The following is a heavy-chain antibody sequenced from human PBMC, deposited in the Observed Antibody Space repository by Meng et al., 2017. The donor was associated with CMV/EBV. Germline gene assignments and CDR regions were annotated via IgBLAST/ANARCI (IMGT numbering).Heavy chain of an antibody. CDR2: IYYSGST. Sequence: SETLSLTCTVSGGSISSSSYYWGWIRQPPGKGLEWIGSIYYSGSTYYNPSLKSRVTISVDTSKNQFSLKLSSVTAADTAVYYCARDVSRGGATRRDYWGQGTLVTVSS. D-gene: IGHD1-26*01. V-gene: IGHV4-39*07. CDR1: GGSISSSSYY. J-gene: IGHJ4*02. CDR3: ARDVSRGGATRRDY.